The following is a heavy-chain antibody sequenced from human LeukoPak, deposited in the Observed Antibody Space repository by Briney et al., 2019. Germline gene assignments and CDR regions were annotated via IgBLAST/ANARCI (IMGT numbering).Heavy chain of an antibody. V-gene: IGHV1-69*13. D-gene: IGHD2-21*01. J-gene: IGHJ4*02. CDR1: GGTFSSYA. CDR3: ARAGQIAAFDY. Sequence: GASVKVSCKASGGTFSSYAISWVRQAPGQGLEWMGGIIPIFGTANYAQKFQGRVTITADESTSTAYVELSSLRSEDAAVYYCARAGQIAAFDYWGQGTLVTVSS. CDR2: IIPIFGTA.